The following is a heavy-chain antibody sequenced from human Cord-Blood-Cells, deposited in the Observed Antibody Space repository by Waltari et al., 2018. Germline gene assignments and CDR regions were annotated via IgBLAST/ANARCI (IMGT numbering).Heavy chain of an antibody. CDR2: INHSGST. V-gene: IGHV4-34*01. J-gene: IGHJ4*02. CDR3: ARGQRNYYGSGSYDY. Sequence: QVQLQQWGAGLLKPSETLSLTCAVYGGSFSGYYWSWICQPPGKGLEWIGEINHSGSTNYNPSLKSRVTISVDTSKNQVSLKLSSVTAADTAVYYCARGQRNYYGSGSYDYWGQGTLVTVSS. CDR1: GGSFSGYY. D-gene: IGHD3-10*01.